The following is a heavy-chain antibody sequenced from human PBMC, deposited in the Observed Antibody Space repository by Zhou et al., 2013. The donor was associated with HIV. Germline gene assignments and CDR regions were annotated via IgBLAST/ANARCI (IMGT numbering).Heavy chain of an antibody. V-gene: IGHV1-18*01. CDR1: TFSNYA. CDR2: ISAYNGDT. CDR3: ARGTMGDY. Sequence: QVPLVQSGAEVKKPGSSVTVSCKGTFSNYAVSWVRQAPGQGLEFMGWISAYNGDTKYAQNVQGRVTMTRDTSTSTAYMDLRSLRSDDTAVYFCARGTMGDYWGQGTLVIVSS. J-gene: IGHJ4*02. D-gene: IGHD1-26*01.